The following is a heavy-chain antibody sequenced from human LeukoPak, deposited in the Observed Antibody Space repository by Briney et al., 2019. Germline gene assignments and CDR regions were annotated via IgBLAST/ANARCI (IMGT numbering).Heavy chain of an antibody. V-gene: IGHV4-61*02. J-gene: IGHJ4*02. CDR1: GGSISSGSYY. CDR2: IYTSGRI. Sequence: SETLSLTCTVSGGSISSGSYYWNWIRQPAGKGLEWIGRIYTSGRINYNPSLKSRVTISVDTSKNQFSLKLSSVTAADTAVYYCARHRRRNPLFDYWGQGTLVTVSS. D-gene: IGHD1-14*01. CDR3: ARHRRRNPLFDY.